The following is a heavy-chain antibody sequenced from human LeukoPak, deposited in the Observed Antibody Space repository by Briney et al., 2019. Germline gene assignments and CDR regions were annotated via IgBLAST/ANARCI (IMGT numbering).Heavy chain of an antibody. Sequence: PSQTLSLTCTVSGGSISSGSYYWSWIRQPAGKGLEWIGRIYTSGSTNYNPSLKSRVTISVDTSKNQFSLKLSSVTAADTAVYYCARISLTGEPYWYFDLWGRGTLVTVSS. V-gene: IGHV4-61*02. J-gene: IGHJ2*01. CDR1: GGSISSGSYY. CDR2: IYTSGST. D-gene: IGHD7-27*01. CDR3: ARISLTGEPYWYFDL.